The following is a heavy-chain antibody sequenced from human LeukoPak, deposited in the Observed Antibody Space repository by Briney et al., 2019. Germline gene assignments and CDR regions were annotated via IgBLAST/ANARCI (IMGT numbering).Heavy chain of an antibody. CDR2: IYYSGST. D-gene: IGHD3-16*02. CDR1: GGSISSYY. Sequence: SETLSLTCTVSGGSISSYYWSWIRQPPGKGLEWIGYIYYSGSTNYNPSLKSRVTISVDTPKNQFSLKLSSVTAADTAVYYCAREWGLSVASWFDPWGQGTLVTVSS. CDR3: AREWGLSVASWFDP. J-gene: IGHJ5*02. V-gene: IGHV4-59*01.